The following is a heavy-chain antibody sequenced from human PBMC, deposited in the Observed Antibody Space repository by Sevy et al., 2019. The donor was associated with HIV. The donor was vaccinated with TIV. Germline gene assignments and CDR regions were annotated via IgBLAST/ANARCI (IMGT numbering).Heavy chain of an antibody. CDR2: SSSKPNGYTT. J-gene: IGHJ4*02. V-gene: IGHV3-72*01. Sequence: GGSLRLSCAASGFIFSDHDINWVRQAPGKGLEWVGRSSSKPNGYTTQYAASVNGRFAISRDDTKRSRFLQMSSLKTEDTAVDFCARTSIAASGLFDYWGQGTLVTVSS. D-gene: IGHD6-6*01. CDR3: ARTSIAASGLFDY. CDR1: GFIFSDHD.